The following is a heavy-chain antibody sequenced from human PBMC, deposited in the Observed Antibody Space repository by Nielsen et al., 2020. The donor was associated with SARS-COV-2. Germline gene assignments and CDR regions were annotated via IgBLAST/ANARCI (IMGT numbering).Heavy chain of an antibody. CDR1: GFTFSSYA. J-gene: IGHJ6*02. D-gene: IGHD3-3*01. Sequence: GGSLRLSCAASGFTFSSYAMSWVRQAPGKGLEWVSVIYSGGSSTYYADSVKGRFTISRDNSKNTLYLQMNSLRAEDTAVYYCATQGQNFWSGYYPGRPYGMDVWGQGTTATVSS. V-gene: IGHV3-23*03. CDR3: ATQGQNFWSGYYPGRPYGMDV. CDR2: IYSGGSST.